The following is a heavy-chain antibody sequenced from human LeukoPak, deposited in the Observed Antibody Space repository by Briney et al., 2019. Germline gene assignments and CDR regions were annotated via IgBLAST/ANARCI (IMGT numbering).Heavy chain of an antibody. CDR2: IYPEDDQR. CDR3: VTDFPRGLVGVVTAFDY. V-gene: IGHV1-69-2*01. Sequence: ASVKVSCKASGYRFIDYYMHWVQQVPGKGLLWMGRIYPEDDQRIYAEKFQGRVTITADTSTDTAYMELSGLTAEDSAIYYCVTDFPRGLVGVVTAFDYWGQGTLVTVSS. D-gene: IGHD3-10*01. CDR1: GYRFIDYY. J-gene: IGHJ4*02.